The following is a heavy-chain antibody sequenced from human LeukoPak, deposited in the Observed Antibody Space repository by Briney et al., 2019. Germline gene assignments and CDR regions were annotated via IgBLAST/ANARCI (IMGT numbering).Heavy chain of an antibody. CDR2: IYHSGST. D-gene: IGHD3-3*01. J-gene: IGHJ4*02. Sequence: PSGTLSLTCAVSGGSISSSNWWSWVRQPPGKGLEWIGEIYHSGSTNYNPSLKSRVTISVDKSKNQFSLKLSSVTAADTAVYYCASYDFWSGYYLGYFDYWGQGTLVTVSP. V-gene: IGHV4-4*02. CDR3: ASYDFWSGYYLGYFDY. CDR1: GGSISSSNW.